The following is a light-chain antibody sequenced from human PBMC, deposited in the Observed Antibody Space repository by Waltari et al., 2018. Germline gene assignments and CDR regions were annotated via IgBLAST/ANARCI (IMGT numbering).Light chain of an antibody. CDR3: QQSSSTPFT. J-gene: IGKJ3*01. Sequence: DIQMTQSPFSLPASVGDRVTITCRACQSISSSLNWYQQKPGKAPKLLIYEASSLQSGVPSRFSGGGSGTDVTLTISSLQPQDSATYYCQQSSSTPFTFGPGTKVDI. V-gene: IGKV1-39*01. CDR2: EAS. CDR1: QSISSS.